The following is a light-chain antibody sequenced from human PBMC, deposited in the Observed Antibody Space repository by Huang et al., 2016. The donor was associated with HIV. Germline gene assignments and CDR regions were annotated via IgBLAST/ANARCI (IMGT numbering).Light chain of an antibody. J-gene: IGKJ3*01. CDR1: QSISSY. V-gene: IGKV1-39*01. Sequence: DIQMTQSPSSLSASVGDRVIITCRASQSISSYLNWYQQQPGKAPNLLIYAASSLQIGVPSRFSGSGSGTDFTLTNRSLQPEDFATYYCQQSYSNTFTFGAGTKVDVK. CDR3: QQSYSNTFT. CDR2: AAS.